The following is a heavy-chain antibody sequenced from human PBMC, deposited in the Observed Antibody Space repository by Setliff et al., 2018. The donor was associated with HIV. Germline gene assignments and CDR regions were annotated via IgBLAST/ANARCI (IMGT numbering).Heavy chain of an antibody. D-gene: IGHD2-21*02. CDR3: ARVRGVDPLLVTASDAFSI. CDR2: IYHSGTP. Sequence: SETLSLTCTVSGFSVKGAFYWGWIRQTPGEGLEWIGSIYHSGTPYYNPSLASRATLSLDTSKTQCSLRLSSVSAADTAISYCARVRGVDPLLVTASDAFSIWGQGTMVTVSS. J-gene: IGHJ3*02. CDR1: GFSVKGAFY. V-gene: IGHV4-38-2*02.